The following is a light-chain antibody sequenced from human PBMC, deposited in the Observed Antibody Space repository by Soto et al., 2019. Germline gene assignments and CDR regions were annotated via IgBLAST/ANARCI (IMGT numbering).Light chain of an antibody. CDR1: SSDVGGYNY. Sequence: QSVLTQPASVSGSAGQSITISCTGTSSDVGGYNYVSWYQQHPGKAPKLMIYDVSNRPSGVSNRFSGSKSGNTASLTISGLQAEDEADYYCSSYTSSSLYFFGTGTKLTVL. CDR2: DVS. V-gene: IGLV2-14*01. J-gene: IGLJ1*01. CDR3: SSYTSSSLYF.